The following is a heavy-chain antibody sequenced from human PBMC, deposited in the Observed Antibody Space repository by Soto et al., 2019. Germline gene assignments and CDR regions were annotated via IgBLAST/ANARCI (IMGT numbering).Heavy chain of an antibody. CDR2: ISSSSSYI. J-gene: IGHJ6*02. Sequence: GGSLRLSCSASGFTFSSYIMNWFRQAPGKGLEWVSSISSSSSYIYYADSVKGRFTISRDNAQNSLYLQMNSLRAEDTAVYYCARDVVLPAAKNYYYGMDVWGQGTTVTVSS. CDR1: GFTFSSYI. CDR3: ARDVVLPAAKNYYYGMDV. V-gene: IGHV3-21*01. D-gene: IGHD2-2*01.